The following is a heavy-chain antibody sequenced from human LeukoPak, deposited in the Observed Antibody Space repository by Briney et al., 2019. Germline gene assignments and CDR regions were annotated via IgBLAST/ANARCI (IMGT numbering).Heavy chain of an antibody. CDR3: VRQFDY. V-gene: IGHV4-61*02. Sequence: PSQTLSLTCSVSGASINSDDYYWSWVRQPAGKGLEWIGRIYTSGSTDYNSSLKSRVTISVDTSKNQFSLRLSSVTAADTAVYYCVRQFDYWGQGTLVTVSS. J-gene: IGHJ4*02. CDR1: GASINSDDYY. CDR2: IYTSGST.